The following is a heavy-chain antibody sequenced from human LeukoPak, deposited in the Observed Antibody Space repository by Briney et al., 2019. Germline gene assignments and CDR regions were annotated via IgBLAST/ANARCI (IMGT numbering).Heavy chain of an antibody. V-gene: IGHV4-39*02. CDR1: GGSISSSSYY. CDR3: ARAQIVVVPGAIERGNFDY. D-gene: IGHD2-2*02. CDR2: IYYSGNT. J-gene: IGHJ4*02. Sequence: SETLSLTCTVSGGSISSSSYYWGWIRQPPGKGLEWIGSIYYSGNTYYNPSLKSRVTISVDTSKNQFSLKLSSVTAADTAVFYCARAQIVVVPGAIERGNFDYWGQGTLVTVSS.